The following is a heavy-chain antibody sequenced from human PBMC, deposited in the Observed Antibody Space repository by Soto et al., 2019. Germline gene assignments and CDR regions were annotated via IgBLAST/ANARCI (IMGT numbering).Heavy chain of an antibody. CDR2: INPNSGGT. Sequence: ASVKVSCKASGYTFTGYYMHWVGQAPGQGVEWMGWINPNSGGTNYAQKVQGRVNMTRDTSISTAYMELSRLRADDTAVYYCATVSVPYYYYRIDVWGPGTTVTVSS. J-gene: IGHJ6*02. CDR3: ATVSVPYYYYRIDV. D-gene: IGHD3-16*02. CDR1: GYTFTGYY. V-gene: IGHV1-2*02.